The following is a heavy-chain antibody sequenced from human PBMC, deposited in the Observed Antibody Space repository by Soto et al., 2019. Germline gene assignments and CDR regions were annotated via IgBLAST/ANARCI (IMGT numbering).Heavy chain of an antibody. D-gene: IGHD3-22*01. J-gene: IGHJ4*02. CDR2: IYYSGST. V-gene: IGHV4-59*01. CDR3: ARDDSSGYKFFDY. CDR1: GGSISGYY. Sequence: PSETLSLTCTASGGSISGYYWSWIRHPPGKGLEWIGYIYYSGSTSYNPSLKSRLTISVDTSKNQFSLRLTSVTAADTAVYYCARDDSSGYKFFDYWGQGTLVTVSS.